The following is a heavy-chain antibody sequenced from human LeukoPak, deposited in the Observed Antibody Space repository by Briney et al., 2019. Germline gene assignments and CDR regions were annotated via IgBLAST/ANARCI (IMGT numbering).Heavy chain of an antibody. CDR1: GGSFSGYY. J-gene: IGHJ4*02. CDR2: INHSGST. D-gene: IGHD6-19*01. V-gene: IGHV4-34*01. Sequence: SETLSLTCAVYGGSFSGYYWSWIRQPPGKGLEWIGEINHSGSTNYNPSLKSRVTISVDTSKNQFSLKLSSVTAADTAVYYCAREVAGTPFVDYWGQGTLVTVSS. CDR3: AREVAGTPFVDY.